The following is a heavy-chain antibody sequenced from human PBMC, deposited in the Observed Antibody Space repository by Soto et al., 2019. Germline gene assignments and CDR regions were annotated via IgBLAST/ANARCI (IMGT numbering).Heavy chain of an antibody. CDR3: SSLSGNGYYGYYDY. Sequence: PSETLSLTCTVSGGSISSYYWSWIRQPPGKGLEWIGYIYYSGSTNYNPSLKSRITISVDTSKNQFSLKLSSVTAEDTAVYYCSSLSGNGYYGYYDYWGQGTLVTSPQ. CDR2: IYYSGST. CDR1: GGSISSYY. D-gene: IGHD3-3*01. J-gene: IGHJ4*02. V-gene: IGHV4-59*08.